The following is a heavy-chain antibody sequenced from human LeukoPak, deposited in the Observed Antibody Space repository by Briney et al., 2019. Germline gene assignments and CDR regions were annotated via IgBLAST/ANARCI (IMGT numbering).Heavy chain of an antibody. Sequence: SETLSLTCTVAGGFISSGGCYWSWIRQCPGKGLEWIGYIYYTGNTYYNPSLKSRVAISVDTSKNQFSLKLTSVTAADTAVYYCARDNSGVLDYWGQGTLVTVSS. CDR3: ARDNSGVLDY. V-gene: IGHV4-31*03. J-gene: IGHJ4*02. CDR1: GGFISSGGCY. D-gene: IGHD3-10*01. CDR2: IYYTGNT.